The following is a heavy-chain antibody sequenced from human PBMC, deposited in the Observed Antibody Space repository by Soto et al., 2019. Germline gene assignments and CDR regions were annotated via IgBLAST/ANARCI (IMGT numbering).Heavy chain of an antibody. Sequence: GGSLGLSCEASGFSLSSFWMGWVRQAPGKGLEWVANIKQDGSETYYVDSVKGRFTISRDNAENSLYLQMNSLRVEDTAMYYCARGQGERRLRPHNCGYWVRGT. D-gene: IGHD5-12*01. CDR2: IKQDGSET. J-gene: IGHJ4*02. V-gene: IGHV3-7*01. CDR3: ARGQGERRLRPHNCGY. CDR1: GFSLSSFW.